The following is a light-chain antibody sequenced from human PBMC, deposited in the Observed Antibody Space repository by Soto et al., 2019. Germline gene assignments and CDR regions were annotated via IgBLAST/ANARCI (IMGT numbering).Light chain of an antibody. V-gene: IGLV2-14*03. CDR1: SSDIGGYNY. CDR3: SSYATSIGV. Sequence: QSALTQPASVSGSPGQSITISCTGSSSDIGGYNYVSWYQQYLGKAPKLLIYEVSNRPSGVSNRFSGSKSGNTASLTISGLQGEDEADYYCSSYATSIGVFGGGTKLTVL. J-gene: IGLJ3*02. CDR2: EVS.